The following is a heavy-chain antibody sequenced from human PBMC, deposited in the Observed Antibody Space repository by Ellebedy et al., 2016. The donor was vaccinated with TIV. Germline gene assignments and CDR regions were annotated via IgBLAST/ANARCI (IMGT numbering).Heavy chain of an antibody. CDR2: INHSGST. CDR3: ARVPIFWGAFDI. V-gene: IGHV4-34*01. J-gene: IGHJ3*02. D-gene: IGHD3-9*01. CDR1: GGSFSGYY. Sequence: MPSETLSLTCAVYGGSFSGYYWSWIRQPPGKGLEWIGEINHSGSTNYNPSLKSRVTISVDTSKNQFSLKRSSVTAADTAVYYCARVPIFWGAFDIWGQGTMVTVSS.